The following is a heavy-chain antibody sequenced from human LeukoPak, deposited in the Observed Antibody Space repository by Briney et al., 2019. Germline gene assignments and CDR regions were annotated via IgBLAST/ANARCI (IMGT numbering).Heavy chain of an antibody. Sequence: GGSLRLSCAASGFTFSSYGMHWVRQAPGKGLEWVAFIRYDGSNKYYADSVKGRFTISRDNSKNTLYLQMNSLRAEDTAVYYCAKVGHRVVVVPAAIYAFDIWGQGTMVTASS. J-gene: IGHJ3*02. D-gene: IGHD2-2*01. CDR2: IRYDGSNK. CDR3: AKVGHRVVVVPAAIYAFDI. V-gene: IGHV3-30*02. CDR1: GFTFSSYG.